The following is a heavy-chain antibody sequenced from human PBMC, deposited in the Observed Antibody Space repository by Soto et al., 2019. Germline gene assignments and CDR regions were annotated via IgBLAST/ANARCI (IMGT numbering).Heavy chain of an antibody. CDR2: FFSNDES. CDR3: ARIVAVSAHYYYYYMDV. Sequence: QVTLKESGPVVVKPTETLTLTCTVSGFSLSDTRMGVSWIRQPPGKALEWLVYFFSNDESSYITSLRDRLTVSQDASKSQMVLTMTNMDPVDTATYYCARIVAVSAHYYYYYMDVWGKGTTVTVSS. D-gene: IGHD6-19*01. J-gene: IGHJ6*03. V-gene: IGHV2-26*01. CDR1: GFSLSDTRMG.